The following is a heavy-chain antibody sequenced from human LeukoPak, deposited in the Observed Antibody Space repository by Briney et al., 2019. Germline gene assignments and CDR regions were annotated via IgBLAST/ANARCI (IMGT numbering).Heavy chain of an antibody. D-gene: IGHD2-15*01. CDR3: ARGRRIVVVLGATRTHRDYYMDV. CDR1: GGSFSGYY. CDR2: TYHSGST. J-gene: IGHJ6*03. Sequence: SETLSLTCAVYGGSFSGYYWSWIRQSPGKGLEWIGETYHSGSTNYNSSLKSRVTISLDTSKNQFSLKLSSVTASDTAVYYCARGRRIVVVLGATRTHRDYYMDVWGKGATVTVSS. V-gene: IGHV4-34*01.